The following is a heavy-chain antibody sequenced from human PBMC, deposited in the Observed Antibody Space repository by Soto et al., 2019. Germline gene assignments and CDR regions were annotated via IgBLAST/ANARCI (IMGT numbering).Heavy chain of an antibody. V-gene: IGHV4-34*01. CDR2: INYSGST. J-gene: IGHJ6*03. Sequence: PSETLSLTCAVYGGSFSGYYWSWIRQPPGKGLEWIGEINYSGSTNYNPSLKSRVTISVDTSKNQFSLKLSSVTAADTAVYYCASAPGIAAAEYLGGYYYYMDVWGKGTTVTVSS. CDR1: GGSFSGYY. D-gene: IGHD6-13*01. CDR3: ASAPGIAAAEYLGGYYYYMDV.